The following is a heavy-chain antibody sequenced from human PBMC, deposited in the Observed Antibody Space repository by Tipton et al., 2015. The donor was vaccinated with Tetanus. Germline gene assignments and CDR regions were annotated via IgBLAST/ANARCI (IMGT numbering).Heavy chain of an antibody. CDR2: VHPRGST. V-gene: IGHV4-39*02. D-gene: IGHD6-19*01. CDR3: ARPIKQWLVPVDS. Sequence: TLSLTCSVSGDSATIGTYYWGWIRQPPGKGLEWIGEVHPRGSTNYNPSLKSRVTISLDTSKTHFYLNLSSVTAADTAVYYCARPIKQWLVPVDSWGQGTLVTVSS. CDR1: GDSATIGTYY. J-gene: IGHJ4*02.